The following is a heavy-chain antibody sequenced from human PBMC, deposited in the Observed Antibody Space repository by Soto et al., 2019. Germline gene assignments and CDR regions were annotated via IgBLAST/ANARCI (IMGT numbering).Heavy chain of an antibody. CDR1: GFTFRSSG. D-gene: IGHD2-21*02. Sequence: QVHLVESGGGVVQPGTSLTLTCTASGFTFRSSGMHWVRQAPGKGLEWLAFLAYDGSQKFYADSVKARFSISRDNTKNTLYLHMSSLTAEYTDTYYCAIVRVTDSPLDHWGPGTLVTVSS. CDR2: LAYDGSQK. CDR3: AIVRVTDSPLDH. J-gene: IGHJ4*02. V-gene: IGHV3-30*03.